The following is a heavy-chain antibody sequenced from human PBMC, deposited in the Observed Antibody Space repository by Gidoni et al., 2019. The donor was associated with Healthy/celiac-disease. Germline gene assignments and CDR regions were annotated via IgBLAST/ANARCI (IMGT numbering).Heavy chain of an antibody. CDR3: ARGKRYILTGYYGHNWFDP. CDR2: INHSGST. CDR1: GGSFSGYY. Sequence: QVQLQQWGAGLLKPSETLSLTCAVYGGSFSGYYWSWIRQPPGKGLEWIGEINHSGSTNYNPSLKSRVTISVDTSKNQFSLKLSSVTAADTAVYYCARGKRYILTGYYGHNWFDPWGQGTLVTVSS. D-gene: IGHD3-9*01. J-gene: IGHJ5*02. V-gene: IGHV4-34*01.